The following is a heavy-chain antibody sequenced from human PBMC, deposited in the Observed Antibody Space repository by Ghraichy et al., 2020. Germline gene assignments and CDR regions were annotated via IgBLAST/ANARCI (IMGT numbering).Heavy chain of an antibody. V-gene: IGHV3-30*18. CDR1: GFSFSSYG. J-gene: IGHJ4*02. CDR2: ISYDGSKK. D-gene: IGHD3/OR15-3a*01. Sequence: GGSLRLSCAASGFSFSSYGMHWVRQAPGKGLEWVAVISYDGSKKYYADSVKGRFTISRDNSKNTLYLQVNSLRTEDTAVYYCAKDWDWLYYFDYWGQGTLVTVSS. CDR3: AKDWDWLYYFDY.